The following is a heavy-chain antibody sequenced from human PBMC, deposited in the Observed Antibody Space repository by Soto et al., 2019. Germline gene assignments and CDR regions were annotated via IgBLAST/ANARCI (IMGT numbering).Heavy chain of an antibody. J-gene: IGHJ4*02. CDR3: AKDPNGDYIGAFDD. D-gene: IGHD4-17*01. Sequence: EVQLLESGGDLVQPGGSLRLSCAASGFAFSNYAVTWVRQAQGKGLEWVSSISRSSNVIYYADSVKGRFIISRDNSKNTRYLQMNSLRAEDTARYYCAKDPNGDYIGAFDDWGQGTLVTVSS. CDR2: ISRSSNVI. V-gene: IGHV3-23*01. CDR1: GFAFSNYA.